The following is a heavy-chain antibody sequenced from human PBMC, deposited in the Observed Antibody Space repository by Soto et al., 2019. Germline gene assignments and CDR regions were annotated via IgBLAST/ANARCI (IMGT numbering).Heavy chain of an antibody. CDR2: IHPSGGGT. J-gene: IGHJ4*02. D-gene: IGHD2-21*02. CDR1: GYTFNTYY. Sequence: QVQLVQSGAEVRKPGASVKVSCKPSGYTFNTYYLHWLRQAPGQALEWMGVIHPSGGGTTYAQKFLGRVIGARDTSTSTVFMELSSLRSEDTAVYYCARGGHIAVVTASFDNWGQGTLVTVSS. V-gene: IGHV1-46*02. CDR3: ARGGHIAVVTASFDN.